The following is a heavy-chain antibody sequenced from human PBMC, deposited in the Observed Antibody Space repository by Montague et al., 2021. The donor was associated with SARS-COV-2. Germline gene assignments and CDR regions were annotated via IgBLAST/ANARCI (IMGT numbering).Heavy chain of an antibody. J-gene: IGHJ3*02. CDR1: GGSIRTSSYY. Sequence: SETLSLTCTVSGGSIRTSSYYWGWIRQPPGKGLDWIGGIYYSGSTYYNPSLKSQVTISVDTSKNQFSLKLSSVTAADTAVYYCAMRGGALDAFDIWGQGTMVIVSS. CDR3: AMRGGALDAFDI. V-gene: IGHV4-39*01. CDR2: IYYSGST. D-gene: IGHD4-17*01.